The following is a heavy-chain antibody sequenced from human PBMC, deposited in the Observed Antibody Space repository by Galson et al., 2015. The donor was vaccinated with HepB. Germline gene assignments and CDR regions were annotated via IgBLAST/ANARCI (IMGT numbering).Heavy chain of an antibody. V-gene: IGHV1-18*01. CDR1: RYTFTKFG. CDR3: ARVQVEPATAIQLLYSTGVPHGWFDP. D-gene: IGHD2-21*02. J-gene: IGHJ5*02. Sequence: SVKVSCKAYRYTFTKFGISWVRQAPGQGLEYMGWINPYNGNTDYVQKFQGRVIMTTDTSTSTAYMELRSLRSEDTAVYYCARVQVEPATAIQLLYSTGVPHGWFDPWGQGTLVTVSS. CDR2: INPYNGNT.